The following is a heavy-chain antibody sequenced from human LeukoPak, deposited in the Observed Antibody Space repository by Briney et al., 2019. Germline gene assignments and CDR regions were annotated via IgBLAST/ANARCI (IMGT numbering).Heavy chain of an antibody. CDR1: GYTFTSYD. D-gene: IGHD1-26*01. CDR2: MNPNSGNT. J-gene: IGHJ4*02. CDR3: ARGISGSYSFDY. V-gene: IGHV1-8*01. Sequence: ASVKVSCMASGYTFTSYDINWVRQATGQGLEWMGWMNPNSGNTGYAQKFQGRVTMTRNTSISTAYMELSSLRSEDTAVYYCARGISGSYSFDYWGQGTLVTVSS.